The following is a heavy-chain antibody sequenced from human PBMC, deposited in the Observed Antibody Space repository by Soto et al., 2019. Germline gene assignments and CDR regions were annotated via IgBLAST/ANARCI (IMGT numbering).Heavy chain of an antibody. Sequence: GGSLRLSCEASGFTFRSYDMNWVRQDPGKGMEWVSYISTNSGYIYYADSVKGRFTISRDNAKNLLYLQMNSLTADDTGIYYCARPAVAGANCFDPWGQGTLVTVSS. CDR3: ARPAVAGANCFDP. V-gene: IGHV3-21*01. J-gene: IGHJ5*02. CDR2: ISTNSGYI. CDR1: GFTFRSYD. D-gene: IGHD6-19*01.